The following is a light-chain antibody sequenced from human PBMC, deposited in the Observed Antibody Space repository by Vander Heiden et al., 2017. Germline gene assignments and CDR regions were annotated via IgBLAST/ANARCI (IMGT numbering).Light chain of an antibody. CDR3: QQYYSYPYT. Sequence: AIRMPQSPSSLSASTGDRVTITCRASQGISSYLAWYQQKPGKAPKLLIYAASTLQSGVPSRLSGSGSGTDFTLTISCLQSEDFATYYCQQYYSYPYTFGQGTKLEIK. CDR2: AAS. J-gene: IGKJ2*01. CDR1: QGISSY. V-gene: IGKV1-8*01.